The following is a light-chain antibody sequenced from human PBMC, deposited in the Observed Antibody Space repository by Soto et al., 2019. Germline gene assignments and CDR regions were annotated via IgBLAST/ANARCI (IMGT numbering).Light chain of an antibody. V-gene: IGKV1-5*01. CDR3: LQYNSYPRT. Sequence: IQLTQSPSTLSASGGDNLIITFRSGQRVXGRFVWSQQQPGDPPKVLXYASSTLESGVPARLSGSGFGTEFTLTISSLQPDDFATYYCLQYNSYPRTFGQGTKVDIK. CDR1: QRVXGR. J-gene: IGKJ1*01. CDR2: ASS.